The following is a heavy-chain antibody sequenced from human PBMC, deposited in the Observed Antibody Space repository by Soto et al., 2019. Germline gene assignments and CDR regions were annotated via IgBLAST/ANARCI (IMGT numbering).Heavy chain of an antibody. V-gene: IGHV6-1*01. D-gene: IGHD7-27*01. CDR1: GDSVSSNSAA. J-gene: IGHJ4*02. CDR3: ARVKGRLGYYFDY. CDR2: TYYRSKWYN. Sequence: SQTLSLTCAISGDSVSSNSAAWNWIRRSPSRGLEWLGRTYYRSKWYNDYAVSVKSRITINPDTSKNQFSLQLNSVTPEDTAVYYCARVKGRLGYYFDYWGQGTLVTVSS.